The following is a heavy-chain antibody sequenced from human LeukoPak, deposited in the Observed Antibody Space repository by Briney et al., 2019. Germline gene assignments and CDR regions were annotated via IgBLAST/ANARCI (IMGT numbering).Heavy chain of an antibody. D-gene: IGHD5-18*01. J-gene: IGHJ4*02. V-gene: IGHV3-30*18. CDR2: ISNDGSKK. CDR1: GFTFSSYG. Sequence: PGGSLRLSCAASGFTFSSYGMHWVRQAPGKGLEWVAVISNDGSKKYSADSVKGRFTISRDNSKNTLYLQMNSLRAEDTAVYYCAKDRYSYALEYFDSWGQGTLVTVSS. CDR3: AKDRYSYALEYFDS.